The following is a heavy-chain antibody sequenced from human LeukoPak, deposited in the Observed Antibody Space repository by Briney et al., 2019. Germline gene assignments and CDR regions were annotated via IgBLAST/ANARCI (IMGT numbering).Heavy chain of an antibody. Sequence: PGGSLRLSCAASGFTLGAMSWLRQAPGKGLEWVSTIGDSGGSTYYADSVKGRFTISRDNSKNTLYLRMNSLRAEDSAVYYCAKYRGFGDSYDSWGQGTLVTVSS. J-gene: IGHJ4*02. CDR2: IGDSGGST. CDR1: GFTLGAM. V-gene: IGHV3-23*01. D-gene: IGHD3-10*01. CDR3: AKYRGFGDSYDS.